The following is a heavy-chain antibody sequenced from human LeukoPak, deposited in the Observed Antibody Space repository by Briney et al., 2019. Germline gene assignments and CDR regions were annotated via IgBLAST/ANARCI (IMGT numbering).Heavy chain of an antibody. J-gene: IGHJ4*02. D-gene: IGHD3-22*01. V-gene: IGHV4-59*01. Sequence: SETLSLTCTVSRGSISSYYWSWIRQPPGQGLEWIGYIYYSGSTDYNPSLNSRLNISVDTSKDQFSLKLSSVTAADTAVYFCARVRVSSGSHPWYFDYWGQGTLVTVSS. CDR3: ARVRVSSGSHPWYFDY. CDR2: IYYSGST. CDR1: RGSISSYY.